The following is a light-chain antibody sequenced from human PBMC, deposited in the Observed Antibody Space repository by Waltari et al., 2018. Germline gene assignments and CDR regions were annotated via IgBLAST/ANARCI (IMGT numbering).Light chain of an antibody. V-gene: IGKV3-20*01. CDR3: QQHGTLPAT. CDR2: RAS. Sequence: EIVLTPSPGTAPLSPGARATLSFRASQSVGSSSLAGYQQKPGQAPRLVIYRASRRATGIPDRFSGSGSGTDFSLTISRLEPEDFAVYYCQQHGTLPATFGQGTKVEIK. J-gene: IGKJ1*01. CDR1: QSVGSSS.